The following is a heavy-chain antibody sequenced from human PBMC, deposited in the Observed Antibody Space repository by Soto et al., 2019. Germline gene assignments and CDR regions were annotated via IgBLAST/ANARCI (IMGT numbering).Heavy chain of an antibody. J-gene: IGHJ6*02. CDR1: GYTFTSYD. CDR3: ARDGWCSSTSCYTYYYYYGMDV. Sequence: ASVKVSCKASGYTFTSYDINWVRQATGQGLEWMGWMNPNSGNTGYAQKFQGRVTMTRNTSISTAYMELSSLRSEDTAVYYCARDGWCSSTSCYTYYYYYGMDVWGQGTTVTVSS. V-gene: IGHV1-8*01. D-gene: IGHD2-2*02. CDR2: MNPNSGNT.